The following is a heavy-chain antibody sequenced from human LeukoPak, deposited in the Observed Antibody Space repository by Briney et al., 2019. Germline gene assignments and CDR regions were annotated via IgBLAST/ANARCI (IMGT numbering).Heavy chain of an antibody. V-gene: IGHV5-51*01. Sequence: GESLKISCKGSGYSFSDYWIGWARQMPGKGLEWMGIIYSGDSATTYNPSFQGQVTISADKSISTAYLQWSSLKASDTAMYYCARLGDYGMDVWGQGTTVAVSS. CDR2: IYSGDSAT. CDR1: GYSFSDYW. CDR3: ARLGDYGMDV. J-gene: IGHJ6*02.